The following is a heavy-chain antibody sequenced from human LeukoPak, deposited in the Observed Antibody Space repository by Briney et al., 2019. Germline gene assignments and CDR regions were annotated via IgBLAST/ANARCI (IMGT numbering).Heavy chain of an antibody. D-gene: IGHD6-6*01. Sequence: GGSLRLSCAASGFTFSSYAMSWVRQAPGKGLEWVANIKQDGSEKYYVDSVKGRFTVSRDNAKNTLYLQMNSLRAEDTAVYYCARHRSSWLIDYWGQGTLVTVSS. CDR2: IKQDGSEK. CDR1: GFTFSSYA. V-gene: IGHV3-7*03. CDR3: ARHRSSWLIDY. J-gene: IGHJ4*02.